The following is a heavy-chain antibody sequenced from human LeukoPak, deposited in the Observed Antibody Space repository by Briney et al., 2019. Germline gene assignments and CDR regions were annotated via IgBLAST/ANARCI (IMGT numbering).Heavy chain of an antibody. CDR2: VSGSGGST. J-gene: IGHJ4*02. D-gene: IGHD1-26*01. Sequence: PGGSLRLSCAASGFTFSSYAMSWVRQAPGKGLEWVSAVSGSGGSTYYADSVKGRFTISRDNSKNTLYLQMNSLRAEDTAVYYCAKDPGSWELLEWFDYWGQGTLVTVSS. V-gene: IGHV3-23*01. CDR3: AKDPGSWELLEWFDY. CDR1: GFTFSSYA.